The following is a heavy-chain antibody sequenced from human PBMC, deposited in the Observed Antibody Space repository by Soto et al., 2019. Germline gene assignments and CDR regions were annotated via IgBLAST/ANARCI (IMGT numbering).Heavy chain of an antibody. D-gene: IGHD4-4*01. CDR1: GGSISSSSYY. J-gene: IGHJ4*02. CDR2: IYYSGST. Sequence: ETLSLTCTVSGGSISSSSYYWGWIRQPPGKGLEWIGYIYYSGSTSYNPSLKSRVTMSVDTSNNQFSLRLSSVTAADTAVYYCARHRGNSPFDYWGQGALVTVSS. CDR3: ARHRGNSPFDY. V-gene: IGHV4-61*05.